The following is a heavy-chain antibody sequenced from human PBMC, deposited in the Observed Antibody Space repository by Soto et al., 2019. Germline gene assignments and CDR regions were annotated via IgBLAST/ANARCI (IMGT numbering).Heavy chain of an antibody. Sequence: GGSLRLSCAASGFTFSSYAMSWVRQAPGKGLEWVSAISGSGGSTYYADSVKGRFTISRDNSKNTLYLQMNSLRAEDTAVYYCANTNGYDFCSGDFSRDQGTVVAVS. CDR2: ISGSGGST. V-gene: IGHV3-23*01. CDR3: ANTNGYDFCSGDFS. J-gene: IGHJ4*02. CDR1: GFTFSSYA. D-gene: IGHD3-3*01.